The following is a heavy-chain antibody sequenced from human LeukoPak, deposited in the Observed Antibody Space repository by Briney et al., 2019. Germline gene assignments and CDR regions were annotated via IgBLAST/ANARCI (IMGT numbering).Heavy chain of an antibody. CDR3: ARDLGAVAGFDY. D-gene: IGHD6-19*01. J-gene: IGHJ4*02. Sequence: PSETLSLTCTVSGGSINDFYWTWIRQPPGKGLEWIGYIFYSGSANSNPSLESRVTISVDTSKNQFSLKLSSVTAADTAVYYCARDLGAVAGFDYWGQGTLVTVSS. CDR2: IFYSGSA. V-gene: IGHV4-59*12. CDR1: GGSINDFY.